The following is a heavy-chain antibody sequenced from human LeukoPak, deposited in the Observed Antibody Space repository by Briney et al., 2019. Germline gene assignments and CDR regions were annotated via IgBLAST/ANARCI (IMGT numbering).Heavy chain of an antibody. Sequence: QAGGSLRLSCTASGFTFSNYGMHWVRQAPGKGLEWVALIWYDGNNIYYGDPGKGRFTISRDNSKNTVFLQMNSLRVEDTALYYCARDREYGTQGAQDALDMWGQGTTVTVSS. CDR2: IWYDGNNI. V-gene: IGHV3-33*01. D-gene: IGHD2-8*01. J-gene: IGHJ3*02. CDR1: GFTFSNYG. CDR3: ARDREYGTQGAQDALDM.